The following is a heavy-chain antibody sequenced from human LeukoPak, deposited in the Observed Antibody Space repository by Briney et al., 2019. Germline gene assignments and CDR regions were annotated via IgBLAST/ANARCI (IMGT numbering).Heavy chain of an antibody. CDR1: GGSFSGYY. J-gene: IGHJ5*02. Sequence: PSETLSLTCAVYGGSFSGYYWGWIRQPPGKGLEWIGSIYHSGSTYYNPSLKSRVTISVGTSKNQFSLKLDSVTAADTAVYYCARAPDFFNWFDPWGQGTLVTVSS. D-gene: IGHD2/OR15-2a*01. CDR2: IYHSGST. V-gene: IGHV4-38-2*01. CDR3: ARAPDFFNWFDP.